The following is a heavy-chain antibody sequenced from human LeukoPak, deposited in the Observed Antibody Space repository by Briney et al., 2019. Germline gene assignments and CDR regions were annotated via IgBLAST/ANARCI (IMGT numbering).Heavy chain of an antibody. CDR3: ARAFDYGDPTRDYYYYGMDV. Sequence: NPSQTLSLTCTVSGDSISSSNYYWSWIRQPAGKGLEWIGRMSTSGSTYYNPSLKSRVTISVDTSKNQFSLKLSSVTAADTAVYYCARAFDYGDPTRDYYYYGMDVWGQGTTVTVSS. V-gene: IGHV4-61*02. CDR2: MSTSGST. CDR1: GDSISSSNYY. D-gene: IGHD4-17*01. J-gene: IGHJ6*02.